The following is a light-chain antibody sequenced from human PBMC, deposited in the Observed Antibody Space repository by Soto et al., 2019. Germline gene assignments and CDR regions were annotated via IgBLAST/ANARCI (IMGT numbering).Light chain of an antibody. J-gene: IGKJ1*01. CDR1: QGIRND. CDR2: AAS. CDR3: LQDYNYPRT. V-gene: IGKV1-6*01. Sequence: AIQMTQSPSSLSATVGDRVTITCRASQGIRNDLGWYQQKPGKAPNLLIYAASSLQSGVPSRFSGSGSGTDFTLTISSLQPEDFATYYCLQDYNYPRTFGQGTKVEIK.